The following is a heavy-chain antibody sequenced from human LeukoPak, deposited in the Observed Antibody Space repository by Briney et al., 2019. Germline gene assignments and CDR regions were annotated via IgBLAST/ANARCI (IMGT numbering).Heavy chain of an antibody. J-gene: IGHJ3*02. CDR2: IIPIFGTA. Sequence: SVKVSCKASGGTFSSYAISWLRQAPGQGLEWMGGIIPIFGTANYAQKFQGRVTITTDESTSTAYMELSSLRSEDTAVYYCAGEHKYYDSHGYYYKAFDIWGQGTMVTVSS. D-gene: IGHD3-22*01. V-gene: IGHV1-69*05. CDR1: GGTFSSYA. CDR3: AGEHKYYDSHGYYYKAFDI.